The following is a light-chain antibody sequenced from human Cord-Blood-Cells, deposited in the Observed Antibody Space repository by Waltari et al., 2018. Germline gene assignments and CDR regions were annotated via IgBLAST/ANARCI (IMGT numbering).Light chain of an antibody. J-gene: IGLJ2*01. V-gene: IGLV2-11*01. CDR2: DVS. CDR1: SSAVGRYNH. Sequence: HSALTQPRSVSGSPGQSATLPCTGPSSAVGRYNHVSWSQQHPGKAPKLMIYDVSKRPSGVPDRFSGSKSGNTASLTISGLQAEDEADYYCCSYAGSYTFDVVFGGGTKLTVL. CDR3: CSYAGSYTFDVV.